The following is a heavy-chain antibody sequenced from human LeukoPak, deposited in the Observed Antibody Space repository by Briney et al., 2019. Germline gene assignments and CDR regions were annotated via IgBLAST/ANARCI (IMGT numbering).Heavy chain of an antibody. D-gene: IGHD6-13*01. Sequence: PSETLSLTCTVSDGSISSYYWSWIRQPPGKGLEWIGYIYYSGSTNYNPSLKSRVTISVDTSKNQFSLKLSSVTAADTAVYYCARDGPGSSVDYWGQGTLVTVSS. CDR1: DGSISSYY. CDR2: IYYSGST. CDR3: ARDGPGSSVDY. V-gene: IGHV4-59*01. J-gene: IGHJ4*02.